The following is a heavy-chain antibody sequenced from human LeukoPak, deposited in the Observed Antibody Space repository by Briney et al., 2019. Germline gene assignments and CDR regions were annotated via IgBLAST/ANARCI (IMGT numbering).Heavy chain of an antibody. CDR1: GCTFTNNY. Sequence: GASVTVSCKAFGCTFTNNYMHWVRQAPGQGPEWMGVISPSGGSTTYAQKFQGRVTLTRDMSTSTDYLELSSLRSEDTAVYYCARDNSVRDEAWWFNHWGQGTLVTVSS. CDR3: ARDNSVRDEAWWFNH. CDR2: ISPSGGST. J-gene: IGHJ5*02. D-gene: IGHD5-24*01. V-gene: IGHV1-46*01.